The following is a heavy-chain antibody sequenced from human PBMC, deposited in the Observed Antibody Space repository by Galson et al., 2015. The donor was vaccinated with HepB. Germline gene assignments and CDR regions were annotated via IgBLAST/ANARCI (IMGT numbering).Heavy chain of an antibody. CDR2: IGSKAHNYAT. CDR3: TRLGDLSGYSSK. CDR1: GFTFSGSA. Sequence: LRLSCAASGFTFSGSAMHWVRQASGKGLEWVGRIGSKAHNYATAYVASVKGRFTISSDDSKSTAYLQMNSLKTEDTAVYYCTRLGDLSGYSSKWGQGTLVTVSS. D-gene: IGHD6-13*01. J-gene: IGHJ4*02. V-gene: IGHV3-73*01.